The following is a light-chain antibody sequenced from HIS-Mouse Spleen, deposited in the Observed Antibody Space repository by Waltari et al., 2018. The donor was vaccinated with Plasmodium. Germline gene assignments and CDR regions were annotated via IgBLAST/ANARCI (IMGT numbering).Light chain of an antibody. J-gene: IGKJ5*01. CDR3: QQFNSYPQGT. V-gene: IGKV1-13*02. CDR1: QGISSA. Sequence: AIQLTQSPFSLSASVGDRVTITCRASQGISSALDWYQQKPGKAPKLLIYDASSLESGVPSRFSGSGSGTDFTLTISSLQPEDFATYDCQQFNSYPQGTFGQGTRLEIK. CDR2: DAS.